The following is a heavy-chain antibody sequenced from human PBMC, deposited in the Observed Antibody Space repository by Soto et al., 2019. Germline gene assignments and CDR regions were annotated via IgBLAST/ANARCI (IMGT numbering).Heavy chain of an antibody. CDR1: GFTFSSYW. V-gene: IGHV3-74*01. CDR2: IHFDGSTT. D-gene: IGHD5-12*01. CDR3: ARDASFSGYYQFDY. Sequence: EVQLVESGGGLVQPGGSLRLSCAASGFTFSSYWMHWVRQVPGKGLVWVSRIHFDGSTTHYADSVKGRFTISRDNAKNTLSLPRNSLRAEDTAVYYCARDASFSGYYQFDYWGQGTLVTVSS. J-gene: IGHJ4*02.